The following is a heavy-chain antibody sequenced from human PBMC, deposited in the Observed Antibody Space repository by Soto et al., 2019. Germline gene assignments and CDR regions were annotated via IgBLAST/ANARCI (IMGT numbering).Heavy chain of an antibody. CDR3: AREGPAPYYYYGMDV. Sequence: QVQLVQSRGEVKKPGASVKVSCKTSGYSFTTYGISWVRQAPGQGLEWMGWISGYNGNTNYAQNLQGRVTMTTDPSTSTAYMALRSLRSDDTAVYYCAREGPAPYYYYGMDVWGQGSTVTVSS. V-gene: IGHV1-18*01. CDR1: GYSFTTYG. CDR2: ISGYNGNT. J-gene: IGHJ6*02.